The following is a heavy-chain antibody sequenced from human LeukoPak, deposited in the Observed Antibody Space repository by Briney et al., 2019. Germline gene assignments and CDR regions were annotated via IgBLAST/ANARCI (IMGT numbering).Heavy chain of an antibody. CDR2: IYPDDSDT. D-gene: IGHD4-17*01. CDR1: GYSFTNYW. V-gene: IGHV5-51*01. J-gene: IGHJ3*02. CDR3: ARGGDYGDPRRPFNI. Sequence: GESLKISCKGSGYSFTNYWIGWVRQMPGKGLEWVGIIYPDDSDTRYSPSFQGQVTISADKSISTAYLQWSSLKASDTAMYYCARGGDYGDPRRPFNIWGQGTVVTVSS.